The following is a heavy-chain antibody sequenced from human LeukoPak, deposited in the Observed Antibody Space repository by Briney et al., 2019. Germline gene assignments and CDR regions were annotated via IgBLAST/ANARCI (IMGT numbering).Heavy chain of an antibody. V-gene: IGHV4-34*01. CDR2: INHSGST. CDR3: ARIVVPAATVDY. J-gene: IGHJ4*02. CDR1: GGSFSGYY. Sequence: PSETLSLTCAVYGGSFSGYYWSWIRQPPGKGLEWIGEINHSGSTNYNPSLKSRVTISVDTSKNQFSLKLSSVTAADTAVYYCARIVVPAATVDYRGQGTLVTVSS. D-gene: IGHD2-2*01.